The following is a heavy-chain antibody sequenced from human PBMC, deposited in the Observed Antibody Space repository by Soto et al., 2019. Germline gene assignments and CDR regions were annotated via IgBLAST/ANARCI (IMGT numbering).Heavy chain of an antibody. CDR2: IDPSDSQT. V-gene: IGHV5-10-1*01. CDR3: ARQIYDSDTGPNFQYYFDS. J-gene: IGHJ4*02. Sequence: GESLKISCKGSGYSFARYWITWVRQKPGKGLEWMGRIDPSDSQTYYSPSFRGHVTISVTKSITTVFLQWSSLRASGTAMYYCARQIYDSDTGPNFQYYFDSWGQGTPVTVSS. CDR1: GYSFARYW. D-gene: IGHD3-22*01.